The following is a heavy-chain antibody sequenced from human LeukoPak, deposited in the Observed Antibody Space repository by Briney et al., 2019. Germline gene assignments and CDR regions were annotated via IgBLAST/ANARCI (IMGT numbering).Heavy chain of an antibody. CDR1: GGTFSSYA. Sequence: SVKVSCKASGGTFSSYAISWVRQAPGQGLEWMGGIIPIFGTANYAQKFQGRVTITTDESTSTAYMELSSLRSEDTAVYYCARSQPSIAAPDYWGQGTLVTVSS. D-gene: IGHD6-6*01. V-gene: IGHV1-69*05. J-gene: IGHJ4*02. CDR3: ARSQPSIAAPDY. CDR2: IIPIFGTA.